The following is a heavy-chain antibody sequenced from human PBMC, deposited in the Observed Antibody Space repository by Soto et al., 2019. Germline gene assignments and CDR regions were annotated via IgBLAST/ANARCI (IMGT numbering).Heavy chain of an antibody. Sequence: QVQLVESGGGVVQPGRSLSLFCAASGFTFSSYGIHWVRQAPGKGLEWVAVIWYDGSNKYYADSVKGRFTISRDNSKNTLYLQMNSLRAEDTAVYYCAREVLVRGIKYHGMDVWGQGTTVTVSS. D-gene: IGHD3-10*01. V-gene: IGHV3-33*01. CDR2: IWYDGSNK. CDR1: GFTFSSYG. CDR3: AREVLVRGIKYHGMDV. J-gene: IGHJ6*02.